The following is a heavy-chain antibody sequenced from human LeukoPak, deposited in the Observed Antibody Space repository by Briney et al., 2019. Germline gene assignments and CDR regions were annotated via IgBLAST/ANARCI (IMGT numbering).Heavy chain of an antibody. D-gene: IGHD3-10*01. V-gene: IGHV1-24*01. CDR2: FDPEDGET. Sequence: ASVKVSCKVSGYTLTELSMHWVRQAPGKGLEWMGVFDPEDGETIYAQKFQGRVTMTEDTSTDTAYMELSSLRSEDTAVYYCATVPYVLLWFGEFGSWGQGTLVTVSS. J-gene: IGHJ4*02. CDR1: GYTLTELS. CDR3: ATVPYVLLWFGEFGS.